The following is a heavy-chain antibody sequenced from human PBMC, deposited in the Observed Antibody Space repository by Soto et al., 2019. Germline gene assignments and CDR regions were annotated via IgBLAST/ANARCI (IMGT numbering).Heavy chain of an antibody. CDR3: ARCTTVTPNWYFDL. Sequence: EVQLVESGGGLVKPGGSLRLSCAASGFTFSSYSMNWVRQAPGKGLEWVSSISSSSSYIYYADSVKGRFTISRDNAKNSLYLQMNSLRAEDTAVYYCARCTTVTPNWYFDLWGRGTLVTVSS. J-gene: IGHJ2*01. V-gene: IGHV3-21*01. CDR2: ISSSSSYI. CDR1: GFTFSSYS. D-gene: IGHD4-17*01.